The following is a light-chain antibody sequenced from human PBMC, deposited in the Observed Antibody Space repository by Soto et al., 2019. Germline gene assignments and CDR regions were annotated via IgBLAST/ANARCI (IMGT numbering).Light chain of an antibody. J-gene: IGKJ1*01. Sequence: QMSLSPSTLSAPSCSAVTITSRASHSISSYLAWYQQKPGKAPKLLIYDASSLESGVPARFSGSGSGTEFTLTISSLQPDDFATYYCQQYNSYSWTFGQGTKVDI. CDR3: QQYNSYSWT. CDR2: DAS. CDR1: HSISSY. V-gene: IGKV1-5*01.